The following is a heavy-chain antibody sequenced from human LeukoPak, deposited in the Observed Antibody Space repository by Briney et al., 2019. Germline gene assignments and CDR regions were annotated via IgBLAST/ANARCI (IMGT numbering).Heavy chain of an antibody. CDR2: IYYSGST. J-gene: IGHJ3*02. CDR3: ARCEYSYGYGGAFDI. V-gene: IGHV4-31*03. D-gene: IGHD5-18*01. CDR1: GGSISSGGYY. Sequence: YPSETLSLTCTVSGGSISSGGYYWSWIRQHPGKGLEWIGYIYYSGSTYYNPSLKSRVTISVDTSKNQFSLKLSSVTAADTAVYYCARCEYSYGYGGAFDIWGQGTMVTVSS.